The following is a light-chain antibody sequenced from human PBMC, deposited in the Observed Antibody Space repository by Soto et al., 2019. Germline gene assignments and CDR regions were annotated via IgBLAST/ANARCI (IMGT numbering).Light chain of an antibody. J-gene: IGKJ1*01. CDR1: QSVSNNY. Sequence: EIVLTQSPGTLSLSPGERATLPCRASQSVSNNYLAWYQQKPGQAPRLLIYGASNRATGIPDRFSGSVSRTDFTLTISRLEPEDFAVYYCQQYGSSGTFGQWTKVEIK. CDR3: QQYGSSGT. V-gene: IGKV3-20*01. CDR2: GAS.